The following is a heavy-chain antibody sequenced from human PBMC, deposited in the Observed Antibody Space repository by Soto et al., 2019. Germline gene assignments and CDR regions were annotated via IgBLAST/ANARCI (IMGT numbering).Heavy chain of an antibody. D-gene: IGHD3-3*01. CDR2: IYYSGST. V-gene: IGHV4-59*01. CDR1: GGSISSYY. Sequence: PSETLSLTCTVSGGSISSYYWSWIRQPPGKGLEWIGYIYYSGSTNYNPSLKSRVTISVDTSKNQFSLKLSSVTAADTAVYYCARGPHDFWSGPPWLGYYFDYWGQGTLVTVSS. J-gene: IGHJ4*02. CDR3: ARGPHDFWSGPPWLGYYFDY.